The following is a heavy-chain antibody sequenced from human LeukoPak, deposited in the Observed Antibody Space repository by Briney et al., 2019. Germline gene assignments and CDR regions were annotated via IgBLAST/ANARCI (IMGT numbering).Heavy chain of an antibody. Sequence: GGSLRLSCATSGFTLSLAWMHWVRQAPGKGLEWVSRIKYDGSYTNYADSVKGRFTVSRDNARNTLSLHMISLRAEDTAVYFCVRDGDAYNFDFWGQGVLVTVSS. CDR3: VRDGDAYNFDF. V-gene: IGHV3-74*01. CDR1: GFTLSLAW. J-gene: IGHJ4*02. D-gene: IGHD5-24*01. CDR2: IKYDGSYT.